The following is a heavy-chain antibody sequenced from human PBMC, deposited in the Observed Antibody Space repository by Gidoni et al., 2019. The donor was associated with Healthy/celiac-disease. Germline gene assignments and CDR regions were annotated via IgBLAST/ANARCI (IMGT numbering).Heavy chain of an antibody. J-gene: IGHJ3*02. CDR1: GYTFTSYD. D-gene: IGHD3-22*01. Sequence: QVQLVQSGAEVKKPGASVKVSCKASGYTFTSYDITWVRQATGQGLEWMGWMNPNSGNTGYAQKFQGRVTMTRNTSISTAYMELSSLRSEDTAVYYCARGIVRTDDSSGYYLSDAFDIWGQGTMVTVSS. V-gene: IGHV1-8*01. CDR2: MNPNSGNT. CDR3: ARGIVRTDDSSGYYLSDAFDI.